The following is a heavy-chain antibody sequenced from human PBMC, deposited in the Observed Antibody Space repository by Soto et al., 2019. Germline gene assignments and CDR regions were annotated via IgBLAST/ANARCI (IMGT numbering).Heavy chain of an antibody. CDR3: AHNPLGSSSWSPYYFDY. D-gene: IGHD6-13*01. Sequence: QVQLVQSGAEVKKPGSSVKVSCKASGGTFSSYTISWVRQAPGQGLEWMGRIIPILGMANYAQKFQGRVTITADKSTSTAYMELSSLRSEDTAVYYCAHNPLGSSSWSPYYFDYWGQGTLVTVSS. J-gene: IGHJ4*02. CDR2: IIPILGMA. CDR1: GGTFSSYT. V-gene: IGHV1-69*02.